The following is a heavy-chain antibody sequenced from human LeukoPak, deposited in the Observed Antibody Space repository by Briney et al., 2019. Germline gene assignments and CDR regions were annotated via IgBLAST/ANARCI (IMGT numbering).Heavy chain of an antibody. CDR2: ISWSSGSI. Sequence: GGSLRLSCAASGFTFDDYAMHWVRQAPGKGLEWVSGISWSSGSIGYADSVKGRFTISRDNAKNSLYLQMNSLRAEDMALYYCAKGVLPSIAAEFDPWGQGTLVTVSS. D-gene: IGHD6-13*01. CDR1: GFTFDDYA. V-gene: IGHV3-9*03. CDR3: AKGVLPSIAAEFDP. J-gene: IGHJ5*02.